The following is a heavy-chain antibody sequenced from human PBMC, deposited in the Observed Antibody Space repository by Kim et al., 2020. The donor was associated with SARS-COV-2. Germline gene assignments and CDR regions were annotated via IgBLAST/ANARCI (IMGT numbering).Heavy chain of an antibody. Sequence: GGSLRLSCAASGFTFSSYSMNWVRQAPVKGLEWVSSISSSSSYIYYADSVKGRFTISRDNAKNSLYLQMNSLRAEDTAVYYCARVLAGMWFFDYWGQGTLVTVSS. CDR2: ISSSSSYI. D-gene: IGHD6-19*01. V-gene: IGHV3-21*01. CDR3: ARVLAGMWFFDY. J-gene: IGHJ4*02. CDR1: GFTFSSYS.